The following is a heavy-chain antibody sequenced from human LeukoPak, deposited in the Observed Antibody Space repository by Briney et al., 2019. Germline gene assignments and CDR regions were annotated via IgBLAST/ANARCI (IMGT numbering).Heavy chain of an antibody. CDR1: GGSFSGYY. J-gene: IGHJ4*02. CDR2: INHSGST. D-gene: IGHD3-10*01. V-gene: IGHV4-34*01. Sequence: PSETLSLTCAVYGGSFSGYYWSWIRQPPGKGLEWNGEINHSGSTNYNPSLESRVTVSVDTSKNQFSLKLRSVTAADTAVYYCARLWFGELVTDSWGQGTLVTVSS. CDR3: ARLWFGELVTDS.